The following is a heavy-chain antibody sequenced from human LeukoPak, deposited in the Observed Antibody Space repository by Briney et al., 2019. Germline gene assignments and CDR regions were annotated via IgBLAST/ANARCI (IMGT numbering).Heavy chain of an antibody. CDR1: GFTFSSYG. Sequence: PGGSLRLSCAASGFTFSSYGMHWVRQAPGKGLEWVAVISYDGSNKYYADSVKGRFTISRDNSKNTLYLQMNSLRAEDTAVYYCAKRIRDYDFWSGYGYYYGMDVWGQGTTVTVSS. CDR3: AKRIRDYDFWSGYGYYYGMDV. V-gene: IGHV3-30*18. D-gene: IGHD3-3*01. CDR2: ISYDGSNK. J-gene: IGHJ6*02.